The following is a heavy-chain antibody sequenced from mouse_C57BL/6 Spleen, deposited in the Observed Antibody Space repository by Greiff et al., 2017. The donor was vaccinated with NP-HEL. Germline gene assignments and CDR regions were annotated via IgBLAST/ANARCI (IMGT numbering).Heavy chain of an antibody. CDR3: AIINPITTVYFDV. V-gene: IGHV1-74*01. CDR1: GYTFTSYW. CDR2: IHPSDSDT. J-gene: IGHJ1*03. D-gene: IGHD1-1*01. Sequence: QVQLQQPGAELVKPGASVKVSCTASGYTFTSYWMHWVKQRPGQGLEWIGRIHPSDSDTNYNQKFKGKATLTVDKSSSTAYMQLSSLTSEDSAVYYCAIINPITTVYFDVWGTGTTVTVSS.